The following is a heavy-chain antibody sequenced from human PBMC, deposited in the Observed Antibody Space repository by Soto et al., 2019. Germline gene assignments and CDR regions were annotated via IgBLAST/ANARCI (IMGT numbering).Heavy chain of an antibody. V-gene: IGHV3-7*01. Sequence: TGRSLRLSCAASGFTFSSYWMSWLRQAPGKGLEWVANIKEDGSGKYYVDSVKGRFTISRDNAKDSLYLQMNSLRAEDSALYYCARDAAIISSGSDYWGQGTLVTVSS. J-gene: IGHJ4*02. CDR2: IKEDGSGK. D-gene: IGHD6-25*01. CDR1: GFTFSSYW. CDR3: ARDAAIISSGSDY.